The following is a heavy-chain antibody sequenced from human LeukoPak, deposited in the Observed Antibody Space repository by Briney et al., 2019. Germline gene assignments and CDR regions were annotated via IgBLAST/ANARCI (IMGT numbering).Heavy chain of an antibody. D-gene: IGHD6-6*01. CDR2: IIPIFGTA. Sequence: SVKVSCKASGGTFSSYAISWVRQAPGQGLEWMGGIIPIFGTANYAQKFQGRVTITTDESTSTAYMELSSLRSEDTAVYYCASQLVPILYYYYYYMDVWGKGTTVTVSS. V-gene: IGHV1-69*05. CDR3: ASQLVPILYYYYYYMDV. J-gene: IGHJ6*03. CDR1: GGTFSSYA.